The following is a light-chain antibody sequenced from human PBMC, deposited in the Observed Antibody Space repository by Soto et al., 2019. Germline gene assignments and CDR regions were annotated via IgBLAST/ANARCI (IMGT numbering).Light chain of an antibody. CDR2: GAS. Sequence: EIVMTQSPATLYVSPGERATLSCRASQSVSGNLAWYQQKPGQAPRLLIYGASTRATGIPARFSGSGSGTDFTLTISSLKDEDVAVYYCQQYYSTTLTFGGGTKVDIK. CDR1: QSVSGN. V-gene: IGKV3-15*01. J-gene: IGKJ4*01. CDR3: QQYYSTTLT.